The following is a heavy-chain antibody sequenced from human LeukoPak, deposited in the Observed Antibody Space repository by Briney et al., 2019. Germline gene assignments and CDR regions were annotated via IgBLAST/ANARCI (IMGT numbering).Heavy chain of an antibody. Sequence: LRLSCAVYGGSFSGYYWSWIRQHPGKGLEWIGYIYYSGSTYYNPSLKSRVTISVDTSKNQFSLKLSSVTAADTAVYYCARVEGQWWFDYWGQGTLVTVSS. CDR3: ARVEGQWWFDY. CDR2: IYYSGST. CDR1: GGSFSGYY. V-gene: IGHV4-31*11. J-gene: IGHJ4*02. D-gene: IGHD2-15*01.